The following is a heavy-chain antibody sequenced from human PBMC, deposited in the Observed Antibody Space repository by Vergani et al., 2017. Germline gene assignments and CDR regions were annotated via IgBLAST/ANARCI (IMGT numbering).Heavy chain of an antibody. Sequence: QVQLVQSGAEVKKPGSSVKVSCKASGGTFSSYAISWVRQAPGQGLEWMGGFIPIFGTANYAQKFQGRVTITADESTSTAYMELSSLRSEDTAVYYCAGYRHPXLTIFHYYYYGMDVWGQGTTVTVSS. J-gene: IGHJ6*02. CDR3: AGYRHPXLTIFHYYYYGMDV. CDR1: GGTFSSYA. CDR2: FIPIFGTA. V-gene: IGHV1-69*12. D-gene: IGHD3-9*01.